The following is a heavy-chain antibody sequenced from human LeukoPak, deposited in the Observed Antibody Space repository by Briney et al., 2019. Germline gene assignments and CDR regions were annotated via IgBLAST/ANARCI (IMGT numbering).Heavy chain of an antibody. CDR3: ARGIRPRLFYYYYMDV. D-gene: IGHD2-21*01. CDR2: IIPIFGTA. V-gene: IGHV1-69*13. CDR1: GGTFSSYA. Sequence: ASVKVSCKASGGTFSSYAISWVRQAPGQGLEWMGGIIPIFGTANYAQKFQGRVTITADESTSTAYMELSSLRSEDTAVYYCARGIRPRLFYYYYMDVWGKGTTVTVSS. J-gene: IGHJ6*03.